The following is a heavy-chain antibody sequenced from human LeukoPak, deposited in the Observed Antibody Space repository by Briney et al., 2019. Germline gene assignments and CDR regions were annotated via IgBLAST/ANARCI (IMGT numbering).Heavy chain of an antibody. Sequence: PSETLSLTCTVSGGSISSYYWSWIRQPAGKGLEWIGRLYTSGSTNYNPSLKSRVTISVDKAKNQFSLKLTSVTAADPAVYYCARGGYYFDTGDWGQGTLVTVSS. J-gene: IGHJ4*02. CDR1: GGSISSYY. CDR2: LYTSGST. D-gene: IGHD3-22*01. V-gene: IGHV4-4*07. CDR3: ARGGYYFDTGD.